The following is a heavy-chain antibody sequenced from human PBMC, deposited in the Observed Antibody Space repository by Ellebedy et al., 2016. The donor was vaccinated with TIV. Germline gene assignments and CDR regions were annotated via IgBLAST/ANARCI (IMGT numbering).Heavy chain of an antibody. V-gene: IGHV5-51*01. Sequence: GESLKISXQGSGYSFTSYWIGWVRQMPGKGLEWMGIIYPGDSDTRYSPSFQGQVTISADKSISTAYLQWSSLKASDTAMYYCATPYSGYDRVFDYWGQGTLVTVSS. CDR3: ATPYSGYDRVFDY. CDR1: GYSFTSYW. CDR2: IYPGDSDT. D-gene: IGHD5-12*01. J-gene: IGHJ4*02.